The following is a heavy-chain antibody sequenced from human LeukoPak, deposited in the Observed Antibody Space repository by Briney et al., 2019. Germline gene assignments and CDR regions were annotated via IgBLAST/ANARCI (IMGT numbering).Heavy chain of an antibody. V-gene: IGHV4-59*12. CDR1: DDSISDYY. CDR3: ARVLNSSSLDY. D-gene: IGHD6-13*01. Sequence: SSETLSHTCTVSDDSISDYYRGWIRQPPGKGLEWIGYFHNSGTSTYNPSLKSRVTISVDTSKNQFSLKLSSVTAADTAVYYCARVLNSSSLDYWGQGTLVTVSS. CDR2: FHNSGTS. J-gene: IGHJ4*02.